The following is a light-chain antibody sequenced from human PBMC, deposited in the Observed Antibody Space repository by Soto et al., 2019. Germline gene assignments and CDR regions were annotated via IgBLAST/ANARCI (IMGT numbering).Light chain of an antibody. Sequence: DIQITQPPSTLSASVGDRVTITCRASQSISSWLAWYQQKPGKAPKPLIYDASSLESGVPSRFSGSGSGTEFTLTISSLQPEDFATYSCQQLNSYPLTFGGGTKVDIK. J-gene: IGKJ4*01. V-gene: IGKV1-5*01. CDR3: QQLNSYPLT. CDR1: QSISSW. CDR2: DAS.